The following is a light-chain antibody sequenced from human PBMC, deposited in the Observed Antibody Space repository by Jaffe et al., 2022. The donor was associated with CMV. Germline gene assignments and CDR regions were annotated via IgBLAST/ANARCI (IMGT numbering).Light chain of an antibody. CDR1: QSVNNRY. CDR3: QQYDNWPLT. J-gene: IGKJ4*01. V-gene: IGKV3-15*01. CDR2: GAS. Sequence: EKVMTQSPVTLSVSPGERATLSCRASQSVNNRYLAWYQQKPGQAPRLLIYGASTRATGIPDRFSGSGSGTEFTLTISSLQSEDFAVYYCQQYDNWPLTFGGGTKVEIK.